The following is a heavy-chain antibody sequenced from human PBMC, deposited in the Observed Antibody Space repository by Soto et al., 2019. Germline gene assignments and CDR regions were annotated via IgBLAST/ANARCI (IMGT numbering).Heavy chain of an antibody. CDR1: GYIFTTYV. J-gene: IGHJ3*02. CDR3: ASEDSASYYAAVAI. D-gene: IGHD1-26*01. CDR2: INAGNGNR. V-gene: IGHV1-3*01. Sequence: QVPFVQSGSEVKKPGASVKVSCKASGYIFTTYVIHWVRQAPGQRLEWMGWINAGNGNRKYSQTFQGRVTITRDTSASTAYSVLSSLRSEDTAVYYSASEDSASYYAAVAICGQGTMVTVSS.